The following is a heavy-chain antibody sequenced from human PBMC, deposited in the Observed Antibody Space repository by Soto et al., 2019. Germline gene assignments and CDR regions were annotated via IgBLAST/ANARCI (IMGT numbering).Heavy chain of an antibody. CDR2: ITPILNRA. Sequence: QVQLVQSGAEVKKPGSSVRVSCKASGGTFTNYTIGWVRQAPGQGLEWMGRITPILNRAQYAQKFQGRVTITVDKSTSTAYMDLNSLRSEDTAIYFCARDGYSGHDYGDWGQGTLVTVSS. CDR3: ARDGYSGHDYGD. V-gene: IGHV1-69*08. D-gene: IGHD5-12*01. J-gene: IGHJ4*02. CDR1: GGTFTNYT.